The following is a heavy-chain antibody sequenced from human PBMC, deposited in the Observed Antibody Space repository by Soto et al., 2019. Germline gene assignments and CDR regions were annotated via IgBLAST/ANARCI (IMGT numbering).Heavy chain of an antibody. V-gene: IGHV4-34*01. CDR2: INHSGST. Sequence: QVQLQQWGAGLLKPSETLSLTCAVYGGSFSGYYWSWIRQPPGKGLGWIGEINHSGSTNYNPSLKSRVTISVDTSKNQFSLKLSSVTAADTAVYYCARALVVVVAAAASDAFDIWGQVTMVTVSS. CDR1: GGSFSGYY. CDR3: ARALVVVVAAAASDAFDI. D-gene: IGHD2-15*01. J-gene: IGHJ3*02.